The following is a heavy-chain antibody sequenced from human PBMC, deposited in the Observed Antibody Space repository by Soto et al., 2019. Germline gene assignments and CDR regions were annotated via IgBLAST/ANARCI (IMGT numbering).Heavy chain of an antibody. CDR2: IFSNDEK. Sequence: QVTLKESGPVLVKPTETLTLTCTVSGFSLSNARMGVSWIRQPPGKALEWLAHIFSNDEKSYSTSLKSRLTISKDTSKSQVVLTMTNIDPVDTATYYCARSISVATALGVGMDVWGKGTTVTVSS. CDR3: ARSISVATALGVGMDV. CDR1: GFSLSNARMG. D-gene: IGHD5-12*01. J-gene: IGHJ6*04. V-gene: IGHV2-26*01.